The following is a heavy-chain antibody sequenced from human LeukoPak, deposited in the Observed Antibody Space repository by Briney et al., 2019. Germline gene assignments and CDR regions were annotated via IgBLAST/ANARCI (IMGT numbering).Heavy chain of an antibody. Sequence: PSETLSLTCTVAGDSISNSRHYWGWIRDPPGKGLEWIGNIYYSGSTNYNLSLKSRVTISVDTSKNQFSLKLSSVTAADTAVYYCARGGSYYDYWGQGTLVTVSP. V-gene: IGHV4-39*07. J-gene: IGHJ4*02. CDR2: IYYSGST. CDR1: GDSISNSRHY. CDR3: ARGGSYYDY. D-gene: IGHD1-26*01.